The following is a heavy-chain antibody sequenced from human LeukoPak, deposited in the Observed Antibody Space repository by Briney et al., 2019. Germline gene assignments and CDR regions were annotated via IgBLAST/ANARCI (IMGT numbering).Heavy chain of an antibody. V-gene: IGHV3-48*01. CDR1: GFTFSSYA. Sequence: PGGSLRLSCAASGFTFSSYAMNWVRQAPGQGLEWVSYISSSSNTIHYADSVKGRFTISRDNARDSLSLQMNSLRAEDTAVYYCARDEGGNNWGQGTLVTVSS. CDR2: ISSSSNTI. J-gene: IGHJ4*02. D-gene: IGHD1-26*01. CDR3: ARDEGGNN.